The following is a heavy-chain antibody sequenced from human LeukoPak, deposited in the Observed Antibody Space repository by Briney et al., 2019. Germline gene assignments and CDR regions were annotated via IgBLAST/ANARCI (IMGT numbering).Heavy chain of an antibody. CDR3: AGDERRGSYGHWFDP. Sequence: SGTLSLTCAVSGGSISSSNWWSWIRQPPGKGLELEWIGEISYGGRTNYNPSLKSRVTISGDTSKNQFSLKLSSVTAADTAVYYCAGDERRGSYGHWFDPWGQGTLVTVSS. D-gene: IGHD3-16*01. CDR1: GGSISSSNW. CDR2: ISYGGRT. J-gene: IGHJ5*02. V-gene: IGHV4-4*02.